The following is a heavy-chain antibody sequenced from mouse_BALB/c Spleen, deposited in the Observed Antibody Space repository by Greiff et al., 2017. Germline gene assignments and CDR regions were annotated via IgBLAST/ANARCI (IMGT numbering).Heavy chain of an antibody. CDR2: ISYSGST. J-gene: IGHJ1*01. D-gene: IGHD1-1*01. V-gene: IGHV3-8*02. CDR3: ARLRYYGSSAYWYFDV. CDR1: GDSITSGY. Sequence: EGHLVESGPSLVKPSQTLSLTCSVTGDSITSGYWNWIRKFPGNKLEYMGYISYSGSTYYNPSLKSRISITRDTSKNQYYLQLNSVTTEDTATYYCARLRYYGSSAYWYFDVWGAGTTVTVSS.